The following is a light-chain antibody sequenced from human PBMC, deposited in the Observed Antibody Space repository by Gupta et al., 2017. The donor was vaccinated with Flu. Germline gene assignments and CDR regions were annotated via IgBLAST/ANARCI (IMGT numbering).Light chain of an antibody. CDR2: LGS. CDR3: MQALQTPVFT. J-gene: IGKJ3*01. V-gene: IGKV2-28*01. CDR1: QSLLHSNGYNY. Sequence: DIVMTQSPLSLPVTPGEPASISCRSSQSLLHSNGYNYLDWYLQKPGQSPQLLIYLGSHRASGVPDRFSGSGSGTDFTLKISRVEAEDVGVYYCMQALQTPVFTCGPGTKVDIK.